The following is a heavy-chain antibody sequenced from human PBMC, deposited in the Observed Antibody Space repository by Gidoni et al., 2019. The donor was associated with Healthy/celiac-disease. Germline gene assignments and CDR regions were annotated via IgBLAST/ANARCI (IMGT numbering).Heavy chain of an antibody. D-gene: IGHD6-19*01. J-gene: IGHJ4*02. CDR3: AHRAYSSGRATYYFDY. CDR2: IYWDDDK. V-gene: IGHV2-5*08. Sequence: SWIRQPPGKALEWLALIYWDDDKRYSPSLKSRLTITKETSKNQVVLTMTNMDPVDTATYYCAHRAYSSGRATYYFDYWGQGTLVTVSS.